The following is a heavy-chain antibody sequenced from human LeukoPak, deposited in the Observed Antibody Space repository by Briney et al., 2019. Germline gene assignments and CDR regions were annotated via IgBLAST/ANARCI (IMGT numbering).Heavy chain of an antibody. Sequence: SQTLSLTCTVSGGSISSGGYYWSWIRQHPGKGLEWIGYIYYSGSTYYNPSPKSRVTISVDTSKNQFSLKLSSVTAADTAVYYCAREPHQSGYLGGPDIWGQGTMVTVSS. D-gene: IGHD3-16*01. CDR2: IYYSGST. CDR1: GGSISSGGYY. V-gene: IGHV4-31*03. CDR3: AREPHQSGYLGGPDI. J-gene: IGHJ3*02.